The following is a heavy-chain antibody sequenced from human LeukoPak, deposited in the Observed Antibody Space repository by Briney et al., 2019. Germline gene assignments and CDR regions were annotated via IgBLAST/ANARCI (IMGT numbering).Heavy chain of an antibody. Sequence: SETLSLTCAVYGVSFSGYYWSWIRQPPGKGLEWIGEINHSGSTNYNPSLKSRVTISVDTSKNQFSLKLSSVTAADTAVYYCARSDGYGLVGIGGEGTMDTVSS. V-gene: IGHV4-34*01. D-gene: IGHD5-18*01. CDR3: ARSDGYGLVGI. CDR1: GVSFSGYY. CDR2: INHSGST. J-gene: IGHJ3*02.